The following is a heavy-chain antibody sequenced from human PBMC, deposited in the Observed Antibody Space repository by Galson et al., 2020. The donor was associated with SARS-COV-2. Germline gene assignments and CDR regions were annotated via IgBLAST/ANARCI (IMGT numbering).Heavy chain of an antibody. Sequence: GGSLRLSCAASGFTFSNYWMNWVRQAPGKGLEWVSRINGDGRSRSYADSVKGRFTISRDNAKNTLYLQMNSLRAEETAVYYCATQEFYYGGDGYEVSDDGMDVWGQGTTVTVSS. J-gene: IGHJ6*02. CDR1: GFTFSNYW. CDR2: INGDGRSR. V-gene: IGHV3-74*01. D-gene: IGHD2-21*01. CDR3: ATQEFYYGGDGYEVSDDGMDV.